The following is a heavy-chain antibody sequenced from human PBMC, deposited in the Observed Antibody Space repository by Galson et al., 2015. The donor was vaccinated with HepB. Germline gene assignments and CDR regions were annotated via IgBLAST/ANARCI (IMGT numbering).Heavy chain of an antibody. Sequence: SLRLSCAASGFTFSSYSMNWVRQAPGKGLEWVSYISSSSSTIYYADSVKGRFTISRDNAKNSLYLQMNSLRAEDTAVYYCARALEVSWSYYRYYMDGGGKGTTVPGPS. D-gene: IGHD2-8*02. CDR2: ISSSSSTI. J-gene: IGHJ6*03. CDR3: ARALEVSWSYYRYYMDG. V-gene: IGHV3-48*01. CDR1: GFTFSSYS.